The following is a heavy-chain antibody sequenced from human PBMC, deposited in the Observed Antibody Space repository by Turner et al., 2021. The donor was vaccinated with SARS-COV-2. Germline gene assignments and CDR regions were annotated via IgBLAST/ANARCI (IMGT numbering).Heavy chain of an antibody. J-gene: IGHJ6*02. CDR2: INSDGSST. D-gene: IGHD6-13*01. Sequence: EVQLVESGGGLVQPGGSLGLSCAATGFTFRIFWMHWVRQAPGKGLVWVSRINSDGSSTSYADSVKGRFTISRDNAKNTLSLQMNSLRAEDTAVYYCARDRAAAVLYYYYGMDVWGQGTTVTVSS. V-gene: IGHV3-74*01. CDR3: ARDRAAAVLYYYYGMDV. CDR1: GFTFRIFW.